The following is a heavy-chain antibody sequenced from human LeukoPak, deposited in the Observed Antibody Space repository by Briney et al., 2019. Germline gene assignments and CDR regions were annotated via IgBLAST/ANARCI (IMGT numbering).Heavy chain of an antibody. CDR2: IYYSGST. CDR1: GGSISSGGYS. CDR3: ARDRGSYSGSDAFDL. J-gene: IGHJ3*01. V-gene: IGHV4-30-4*07. Sequence: PSETLSLTCAVSGGSISSGGYSWSWIRQPPGKGLEWIGYIYYSGSTYYNPSLKSRVTIPVDTSKNQFSLKLSSVTAADTAVYYCARDRGSYSGSDAFDLWGQGTMVTVSS. D-gene: IGHD1-26*01.